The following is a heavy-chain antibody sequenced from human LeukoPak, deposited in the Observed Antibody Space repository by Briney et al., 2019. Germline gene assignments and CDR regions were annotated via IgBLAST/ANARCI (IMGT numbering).Heavy chain of an antibody. Sequence: SETLSLTCAVYGGSFSGYYWSWIRQPPGKGLEWIGEINHSGSTNYNPSLKSRVTISVDTSKNQFSLKLSSVTAADAAVYYCARGSDFWSGYYWGYYFDYWGQGTLVTVSS. CDR3: ARGSDFWSGYYWGYYFDY. CDR2: INHSGST. V-gene: IGHV4-34*01. CDR1: GGSFSGYY. D-gene: IGHD3-3*01. J-gene: IGHJ4*02.